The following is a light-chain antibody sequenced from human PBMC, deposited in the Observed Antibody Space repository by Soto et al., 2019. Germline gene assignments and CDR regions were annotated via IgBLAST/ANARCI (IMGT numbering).Light chain of an antibody. CDR2: RVS. CDR3: HQYGSSPRT. Sequence: EIVLTQSPGTLSLSPGERATLSCRASQRVSSSYLAWYQQKPGQAPRLLIYRVSTRVPGITDRFSGSGSGTDFTLTITRLEPKDFAVYYCHQYGSSPRTFGQGTKVEIK. V-gene: IGKV3-20*01. CDR1: QRVSSSY. J-gene: IGKJ1*01.